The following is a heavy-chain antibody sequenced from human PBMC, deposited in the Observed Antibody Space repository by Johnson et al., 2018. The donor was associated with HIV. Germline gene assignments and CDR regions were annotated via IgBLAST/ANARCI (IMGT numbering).Heavy chain of an antibody. Sequence: VQLVESGGGLVQPGGSLRLSCAASGFTFSSYDMHWVRQATGKGLEWVSAIGTAGDTYYPDSVKGRFTISRDNSKNTLYLQMNSLRAEDTAVYYCAKGSRYGHGSPFDIWGQGTMVTVSS. D-gene: IGHD5-18*01. CDR2: IGTAGDT. CDR1: GFTFSSYD. J-gene: IGHJ3*02. V-gene: IGHV3-13*01. CDR3: AKGSRYGHGSPFDI.